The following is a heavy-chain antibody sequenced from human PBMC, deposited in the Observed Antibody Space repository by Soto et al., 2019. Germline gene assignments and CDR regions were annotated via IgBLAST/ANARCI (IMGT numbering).Heavy chain of an antibody. J-gene: IGHJ4*02. V-gene: IGHV3-7*03. CDR3: ASSLGATHRF. D-gene: IGHD1-26*01. CDR1: RISFSAYW. CDR2: INPDGSGK. Sequence: VQLVESGGGLVQPGGSLRLSCAVSRISFSAYWMSWVRQAPGRGLEWVANINPDGSGKYYVDSVKGRFTISRDNVNDSLYLEINNLRSDDTATYYCASSLGATHRFWGQGTLGNVSS.